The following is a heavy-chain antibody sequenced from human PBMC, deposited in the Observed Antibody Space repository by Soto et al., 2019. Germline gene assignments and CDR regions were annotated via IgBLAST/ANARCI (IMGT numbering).Heavy chain of an antibody. CDR3: AGLYPGYSNAFDY. D-gene: IGHD6-13*01. Sequence: PGESLKLCCKGSGYSFTSYWIGWVRQMPGKGLEWMGIIYPGDSDTRYSPSFQGQVTISADKSISTAYLQWSSLKASDTAMYYCAGLYPGYSNAFDYWGQGTLVTVSS. CDR2: IYPGDSDT. J-gene: IGHJ4*02. CDR1: GYSFTSYW. V-gene: IGHV5-51*01.